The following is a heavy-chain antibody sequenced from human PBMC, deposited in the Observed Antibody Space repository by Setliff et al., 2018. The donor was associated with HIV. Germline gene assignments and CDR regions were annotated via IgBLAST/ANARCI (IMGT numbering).Heavy chain of an antibody. J-gene: IGHJ4*02. CDR2: IYNSGST. V-gene: IGHV4-59*12. Sequence: PSETLSLTCTVSGGSISIYYWSWIRQPPGKGLEWIGYIYNSGSTNYNPSLKSRVTITVDTHKNQFSLKLRSVTAADTAVYYCASLPPLYDSSGYYFDYWGQGTLVTVSS. D-gene: IGHD3-22*01. CDR3: ASLPPLYDSSGYYFDY. CDR1: GGSISIYY.